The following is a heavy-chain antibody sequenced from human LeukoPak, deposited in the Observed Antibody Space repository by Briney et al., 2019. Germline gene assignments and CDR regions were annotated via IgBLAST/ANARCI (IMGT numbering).Heavy chain of an antibody. V-gene: IGHV4-59*01. J-gene: IGHJ5*02. CDR1: GGSISGYY. CDR3: ASSSLDYDILTGYYSWFDP. CDR2: IYYSGST. D-gene: IGHD3-9*01. Sequence: PSETRSLTCTVSGGSISGYYWSWIRQPPGKGLEWIGYIYYSGSTNYNPSLKSRVTISVDTSKNQFSLKLSSVTAADTAVYYCASSSLDYDILTGYYSWFDPWGQGTLVTSSS.